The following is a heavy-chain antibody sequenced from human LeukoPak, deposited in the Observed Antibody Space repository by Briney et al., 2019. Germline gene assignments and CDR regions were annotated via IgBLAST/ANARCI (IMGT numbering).Heavy chain of an antibody. CDR3: ARGLRWSPGYFDY. V-gene: IGHV3-21*01. D-gene: IGHD4-23*01. J-gene: IGHJ4*02. CDR1: GFTFSSHS. CDR2: ISSSSSYI. Sequence: GGSLRLSCAASGFTFSSHSMNWVRQAPGKGLEWVSSISSSSSYIYYADSVKGRFTISRDNAKNSLYLQMNSLRAEDTAVYYCARGLRWSPGYFDYWGQGTLVTVSS.